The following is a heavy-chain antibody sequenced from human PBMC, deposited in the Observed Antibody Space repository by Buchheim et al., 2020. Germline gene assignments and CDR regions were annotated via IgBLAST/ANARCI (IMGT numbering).Heavy chain of an antibody. D-gene: IGHD4-17*01. V-gene: IGHV3-66*01. CDR1: GFTVTSKY. CDR2: IYSEGSGGSP. J-gene: IGHJ6*02. CDR3: SKDRPATVTTQYYDFPGVDV. Sequence: EVQLVESGGGLVQPGGSLRLSCAASGFTVTSKYMGWVRQPPGKGLEWVSVIYSEGSGGSPYYADSVRGRFTIPRDHSKNTLSLQMNSLRAEDTAVYFCSKDRPATVTTQYYDFPGVDVWGQGTT.